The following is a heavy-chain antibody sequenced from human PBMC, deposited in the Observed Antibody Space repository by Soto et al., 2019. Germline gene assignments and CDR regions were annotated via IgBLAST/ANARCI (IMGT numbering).Heavy chain of an antibody. Sequence: GGSLRLSCAASGFTFSSYWMHWVRQAPGKGLVWVSHINSDGSSTSYADSVKGRFTISRDNAKNTLYLQMNSLRAEDTAVYYCARGPPIAARPQPFDYWGQGTLVTVSS. CDR1: GFTFSSYW. D-gene: IGHD6-6*01. CDR2: INSDGSST. CDR3: ARGPPIAARPQPFDY. V-gene: IGHV3-74*01. J-gene: IGHJ4*02.